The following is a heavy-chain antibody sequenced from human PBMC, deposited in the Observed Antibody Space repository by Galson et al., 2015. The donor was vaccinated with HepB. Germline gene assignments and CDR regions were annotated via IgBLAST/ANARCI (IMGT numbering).Heavy chain of an antibody. D-gene: IGHD1-26*01. CDR3: ARVEGAGRIDH. V-gene: IGHV3-7*04. CDR2: IKQDGSQK. Sequence: SLRLSCAASGFTFSRYWMTWVRQAPGKGLEWVANIKQDGSQKYYMDSVKGRFTISRDNAKNLLHLQMSSLRAEDTAVYYCARVEGAGRIDHWGQGTLVTVSS. J-gene: IGHJ4*02. CDR1: GFTFSRYW.